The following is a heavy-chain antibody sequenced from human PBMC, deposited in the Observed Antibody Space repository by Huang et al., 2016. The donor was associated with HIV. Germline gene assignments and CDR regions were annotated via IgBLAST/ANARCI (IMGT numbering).Heavy chain of an antibody. D-gene: IGHD6-13*01. CDR1: GFSLDSYN. V-gene: IGHV3-21*01. Sequence: EVQLVESGGGLVKPGGSLRLSCAASGFSLDSYNMYWVRQTPGKGRQWVSSINPSSSFIDYADSVKGRFSISRDNAKNSLYLQMNNLRGEDTAVYYCARDRGQQLSPFDSWGQGTLVTVSS. CDR3: ARDRGQQLSPFDS. J-gene: IGHJ4*02. CDR2: INPSSSFI.